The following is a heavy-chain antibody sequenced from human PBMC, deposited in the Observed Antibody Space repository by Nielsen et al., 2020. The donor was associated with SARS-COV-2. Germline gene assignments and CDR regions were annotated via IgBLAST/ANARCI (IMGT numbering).Heavy chain of an antibody. Sequence: SETLSLTCTVSGASISSGGYFWSWIRQHPGKGLEWIGYIYFTGRTSYNPSLKSRVTISVDTSKNQFSLSLRSATAADTAVYYCARESSGYDHYNYGMDVWGQGTTVTVSS. V-gene: IGHV4-31*03. J-gene: IGHJ6*02. CDR3: ARESSGYDHYNYGMDV. CDR2: IYFTGRT. D-gene: IGHD5-12*01. CDR1: GASISSGGYF.